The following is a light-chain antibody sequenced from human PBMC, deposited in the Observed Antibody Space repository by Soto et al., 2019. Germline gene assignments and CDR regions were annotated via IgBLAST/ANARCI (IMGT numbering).Light chain of an antibody. Sequence: EIVLTQSPGTLSLSPGERATLSCRASQSVRSTYLAWYQQKPGQAPRRLIYGASSRATGIPDRFSGSGSGTDFTLTISSLEPEDFAVYYCQQYANSPLTFGGGTKVEIK. V-gene: IGKV3-20*01. CDR2: GAS. CDR1: QSVRSTY. J-gene: IGKJ4*01. CDR3: QQYANSPLT.